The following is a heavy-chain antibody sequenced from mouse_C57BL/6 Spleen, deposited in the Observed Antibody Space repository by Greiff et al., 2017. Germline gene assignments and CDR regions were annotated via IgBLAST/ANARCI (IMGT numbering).Heavy chain of an antibody. D-gene: IGHD1-1*01. J-gene: IGHJ1*03. CDR3: ARGDYYGSRYFDV. Sequence: EVKVVESGGGLVQPGGSLKLSCAASGFTFSDYYMYWVRQTPGKRLEWVAYISNGGGSTYYPDTVKGRFTIPRDNAKNTLYLQMSRLKSEDTAMYYCARGDYYGSRYFDVWGTGTTVTVSS. CDR1: GFTFSDYY. V-gene: IGHV5-12*01. CDR2: ISNGGGST.